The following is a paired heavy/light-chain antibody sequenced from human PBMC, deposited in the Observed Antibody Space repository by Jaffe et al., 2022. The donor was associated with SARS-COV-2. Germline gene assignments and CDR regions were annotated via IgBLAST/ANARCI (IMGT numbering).Heavy chain of an antibody. CDR1: GFTFSNYN. CDR3: ATDRGD. J-gene: IGHJ4*02. V-gene: IGHV3-30*04. CDR2: ISSDESNK. Sequence: QVQLVESGGGVVQPGTSLRLSCAASGFTFSNYNMHWVRQAPGKGLEWVSVISSDESNKYYADSVKGRFTLSRDNSMNILYLQMNSLRPEDTAMYYCATDRGDWGQGTLVTVAS. D-gene: IGHD3-10*01.
Light chain of an antibody. CDR3: VTWDSSLTAGV. V-gene: IGLV1-51*02. J-gene: IGLJ3*02. Sequence: QSVLTQPPSVSAAPGQKVTISCSGSGSNIGKNYVSWHQQFPGTAPKLLIYENNKRPSGIPDRFSGSKSGTSATLDITGLQIGDEADYYCVTWDSSLTAGVFGGGTKLTVL. CDR2: ENN. CDR1: GSNIGKNY.